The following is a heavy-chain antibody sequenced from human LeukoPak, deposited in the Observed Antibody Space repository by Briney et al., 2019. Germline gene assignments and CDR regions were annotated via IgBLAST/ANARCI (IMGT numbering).Heavy chain of an antibody. V-gene: IGHV5-51*01. CDR3: ARHYGDYVHAFDI. J-gene: IGHJ3*02. CDR2: IYPDDSDT. CDR1: GYGFTSYW. D-gene: IGHD4-17*01. Sequence: PGESLKISCKGSGYGFTSYWIGWVRQMPGKGLEWMGIIYPDDSDTRYSPSFQGQVTISADKSISTAYLQWSSLKASDTAMYYCARHYGDYVHAFDIWGQGTMVTVSS.